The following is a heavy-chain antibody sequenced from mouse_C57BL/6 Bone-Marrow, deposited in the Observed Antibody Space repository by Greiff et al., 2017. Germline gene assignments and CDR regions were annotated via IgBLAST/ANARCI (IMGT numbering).Heavy chain of an antibody. D-gene: IGHD1-1*01. CDR2: IDPETGGT. Sequence: QVQLQQSGAELVRPGASVTLSCKALGYTFTDYEMHWVKQTPVHGLEWIGAIDPETGGTAYNQKFKGKAILTADKSSSTAYMELRSRTSEDSAVYYCSREGCLVRWFAYWGQGTLVTVSA. CDR1: GYTFTDYE. CDR3: SREGCLVRWFAY. J-gene: IGHJ3*01. V-gene: IGHV1-15*01.